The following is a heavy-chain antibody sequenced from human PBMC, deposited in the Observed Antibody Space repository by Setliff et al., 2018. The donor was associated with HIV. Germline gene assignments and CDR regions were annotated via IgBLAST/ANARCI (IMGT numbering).Heavy chain of an antibody. CDR1: GFSFRSYA. CDR3: AKTQTVITVYGPFDS. CDR2: ISGSGDIT. V-gene: IGHV3-23*01. J-gene: IGHJ4*02. Sequence: VSLRLSCAASGFSFRSYAVSWVRQAPGKGLEWVSVISGSGDITYYRESVKGRFTVSRDNSNNTVYLQMNSLRAEDTAMYYCAKTQTVITVYGPFDSWGQGTPVTVSS. D-gene: IGHD4-4*01.